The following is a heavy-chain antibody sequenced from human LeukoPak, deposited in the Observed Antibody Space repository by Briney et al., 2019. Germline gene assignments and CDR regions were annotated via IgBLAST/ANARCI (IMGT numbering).Heavy chain of an antibody. J-gene: IGHJ4*02. Sequence: PGGSLRLSCAASGFTFSSYAMSWVRQAPGKGLEWVSAISGSGGSTYYADSVKGRFTISRDNSKNTLYLQMNSLRAEDTAVYYCAKSDMVRGVIIKAPDYWGQGTLVTVSS. CDR1: GFTFSSYA. CDR2: ISGSGGST. D-gene: IGHD3-10*01. V-gene: IGHV3-23*01. CDR3: AKSDMVRGVIIKAPDY.